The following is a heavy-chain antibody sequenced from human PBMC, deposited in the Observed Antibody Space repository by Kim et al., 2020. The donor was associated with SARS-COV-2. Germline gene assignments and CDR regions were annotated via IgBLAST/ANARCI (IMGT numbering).Heavy chain of an antibody. CDR1: GFTFSDHY. CDR2: TRSKAYSYTT. D-gene: IGHD1-26*01. Sequence: GGSLRLSCAASGFTFSDHYIDWVRQAPGKGLEWVGFTRSKAYSYTTEFAASVKGRFTLSRDDSKNSLYLQMNSLKTEDTAVYYCARWGDTRAGYYGMDVWGQGTTVTVSS. V-gene: IGHV3-72*01. CDR3: ARWGDTRAGYYGMDV. J-gene: IGHJ6*02.